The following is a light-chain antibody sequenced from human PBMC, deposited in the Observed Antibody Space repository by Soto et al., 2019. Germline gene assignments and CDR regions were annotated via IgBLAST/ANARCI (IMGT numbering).Light chain of an antibody. CDR1: QSISSW. V-gene: IGKV1-5*03. Sequence: IQMTQSPSTLSASVGDRVTITCRARQSISSWLAWYQQKPGKAPKLLIYKASSLESGVPSRFSGSGSGTEFTLAISSLQPDDFATYYCQQYRTFGQGTKVEIK. CDR3: QQYRT. CDR2: KAS. J-gene: IGKJ1*01.